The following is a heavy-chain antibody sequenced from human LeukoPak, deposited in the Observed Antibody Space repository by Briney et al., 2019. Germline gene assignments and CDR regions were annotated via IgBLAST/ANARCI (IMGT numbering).Heavy chain of an antibody. V-gene: IGHV3-21*01. J-gene: IGHJ3*02. D-gene: IGHD3-22*01. CDR1: GFTFSNYV. Sequence: GGSLRLSCAASGFTFSNYVMSWVRQAPGKGLEWVSSISSSSSYIYYADSVKGRFTISRDNAKNSLYLQMNSLRAEDTAVYYCARGQLGPYYYESSSYYYGFDIWGQGTMVTVSS. CDR3: ARGQLGPYYYESSSYYYGFDI. CDR2: ISSSSSYI.